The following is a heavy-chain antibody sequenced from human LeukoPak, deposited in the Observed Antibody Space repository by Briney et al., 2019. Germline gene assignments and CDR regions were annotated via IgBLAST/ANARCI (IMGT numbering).Heavy chain of an antibody. D-gene: IGHD2-15*01. V-gene: IGHV3-30*04. CDR1: GFTFSSFA. Sequence: PGGSLRLPCAASGFTFSSFAMHWVRQAPGKGLEWVAVISYDGSNKYYADSVKGRFTISRDNSKNTLYLQMNSLRAEDTAVYYCARDTSALVAAAPYFDYWGQGTLVTVSS. J-gene: IGHJ4*02. CDR3: ARDTSALVAAAPYFDY. CDR2: ISYDGSNK.